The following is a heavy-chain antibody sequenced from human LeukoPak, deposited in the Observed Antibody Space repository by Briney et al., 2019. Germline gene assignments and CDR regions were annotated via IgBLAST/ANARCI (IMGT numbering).Heavy chain of an antibody. J-gene: IGHJ4*02. CDR3: ARDFSGSYYDLDY. D-gene: IGHD1-26*01. CDR1: GFTFSSYS. Sequence: GGSLRLSCAASGFTFSSYSMNWVRQAPGKGLEWVSSISSSSSYIYYADSVKGRFTISRDNAKDSLYLQMNSLRAEDTAAYYCARDFSGSYYDLDYWGQGTLVTVSS. V-gene: IGHV3-21*01. CDR2: ISSSSSYI.